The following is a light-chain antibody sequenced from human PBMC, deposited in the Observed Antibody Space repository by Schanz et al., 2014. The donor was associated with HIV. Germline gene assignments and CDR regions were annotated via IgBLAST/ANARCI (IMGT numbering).Light chain of an antibody. CDR3: CSYTSSSTYV. CDR2: DVS. V-gene: IGLV2-18*02. J-gene: IGLJ1*01. Sequence: QSALTQPPSVSGSPGQSVTISCTGTSSDVGNYNRVSWYQQPPGTAPKLMIYDVSNRPSGVSSRFSGSKSGNTASLTISGLQAEDEADYYCCSYTSSSTYVFGTGTKLTVL. CDR1: SSDVGNYNR.